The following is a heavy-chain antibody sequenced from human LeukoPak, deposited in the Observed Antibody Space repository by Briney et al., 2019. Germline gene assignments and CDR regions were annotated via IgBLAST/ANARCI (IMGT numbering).Heavy chain of an antibody. CDR1: GDSIFTNNVA. CDR3: ARGEYTSFDN. V-gene: IGHV6-1*01. CDR2: TYYRSKWSF. D-gene: IGHD6-6*01. Sequence: SQTLSLTCAISGDSIFTNNVAWNWIRQSPSRGLEWLGRTYYRSKWSFDCAVSVKSRITINADTSKNQFSLQPSSVTPEDTAVYYCARGEYTSFDNWGQGTLVTVSS. J-gene: IGHJ4*02.